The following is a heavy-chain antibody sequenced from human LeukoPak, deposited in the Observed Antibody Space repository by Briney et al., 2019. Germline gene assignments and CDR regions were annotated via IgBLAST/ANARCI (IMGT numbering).Heavy chain of an antibody. V-gene: IGHV1-69*01. CDR1: GGTFSTYA. CDR2: IIPRFGTA. CDR3: ARDRSGGGGYDPESYYYYGMDV. J-gene: IGHJ6*02. Sequence: SVKVSFKASGGTFSTYAINWVRQAPGQGLQWVGGIIPRFGTADYAQKFQGRVTITADESTSTAYMELTSLRSEDTAVYYCARDRSGGGGYDPESYYYYGMDVWGQGTTVTVSS. D-gene: IGHD5-12*01.